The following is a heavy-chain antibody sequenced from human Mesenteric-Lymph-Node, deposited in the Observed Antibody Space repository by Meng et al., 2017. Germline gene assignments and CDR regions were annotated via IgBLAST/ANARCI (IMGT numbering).Heavy chain of an antibody. J-gene: IGHJ4*02. Sequence: QVQLRESGPGLVKPSGTLSLTCTVSGDSISSDIWWSWGRQPPGKGLEWIGEVYHRGDTNYNPSLKSRVVISVDRSKNQFSLNLSSVTAADTAVYYCGRDQGRQLINHWGQGTLVTVSS. CDR2: VYHRGDT. V-gene: IGHV4-4*02. CDR3: GRDQGRQLINH. D-gene: IGHD1-1*01. CDR1: GDSISSDIW.